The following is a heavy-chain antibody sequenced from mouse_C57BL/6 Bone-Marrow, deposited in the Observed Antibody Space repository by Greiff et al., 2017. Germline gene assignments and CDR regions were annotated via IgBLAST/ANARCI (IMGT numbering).Heavy chain of an antibody. Sequence: VHLQQSDAELVKPGASVKISCKASVYTFTDHTMHWMKQRPEQGLDWIGYIYPRDGSTKYNEKFKGKATLTAGKSSSTAYMQLNSLTSEDSAVYFCARGDYGSVFDYWGQGTTLTVSS. J-gene: IGHJ2*01. V-gene: IGHV1-78*01. CDR3: ARGDYGSVFDY. CDR2: IYPRDGST. CDR1: VYTFTDHT. D-gene: IGHD1-1*01.